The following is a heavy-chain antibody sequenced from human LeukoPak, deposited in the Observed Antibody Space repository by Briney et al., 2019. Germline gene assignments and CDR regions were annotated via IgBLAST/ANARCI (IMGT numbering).Heavy chain of an antibody. J-gene: IGHJ4*02. CDR3: ARGGPYHGWDY. CDR1: GYTFSSYY. Sequence: ASAEVSCRASGYTFSSYYMRWARPAPGQGLEWVGRIDPNDGSTIYARNPQGRVTMTSDTSRSTVYMELSSLRPEDTAVYYWARGGPYHGWDYWGQGTLVTVSS. CDR2: IDPNDGST. D-gene: IGHD2-15*01. V-gene: IGHV1-46*01.